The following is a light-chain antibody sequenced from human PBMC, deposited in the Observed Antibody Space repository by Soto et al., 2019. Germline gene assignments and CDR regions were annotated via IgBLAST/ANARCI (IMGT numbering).Light chain of an antibody. CDR2: DAS. J-gene: IGKJ5*01. V-gene: IGKV3-11*01. CDR1: QSVSSY. Sequence: EIVLTQSPATLSLSPGERATLSGRASQSVSSYLAWYQQKPGQAPRLLIYDASNRATGIPARFSGSGSGTDFTLTISSLEPEDFAVYYCKQRSNWPITFGQGTRLEIK. CDR3: KQRSNWPIT.